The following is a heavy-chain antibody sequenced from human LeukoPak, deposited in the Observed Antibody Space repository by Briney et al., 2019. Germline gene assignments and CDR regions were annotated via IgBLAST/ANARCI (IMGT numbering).Heavy chain of an antibody. J-gene: IGHJ3*02. CDR1: GFTVSSNY. D-gene: IGHD6-19*01. CDR3: ARGRVGGWYSFFGAFDI. CDR2: IYTSGAT. V-gene: IGHV3-53*01. Sequence: GGSLRLSCAASGFTVSSNYMSWVRQAPDKGLEWDSVIYTSGATYYADSVKCRFTISRDNPKNTRFLQMNSLRAEDTAVYYCARGRVGGWYSFFGAFDIWGQGTMVTVSS.